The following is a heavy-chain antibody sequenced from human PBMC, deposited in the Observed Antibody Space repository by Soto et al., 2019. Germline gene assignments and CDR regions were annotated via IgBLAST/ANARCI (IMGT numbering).Heavy chain of an antibody. V-gene: IGHV1-69*01. D-gene: IGHD3-10*01. CDR3: ARVSVFGYYMDV. CDR1: GGTFSSYA. J-gene: IGHJ6*03. CDR2: IIPIFGTA. Sequence: KVSCKASGGTFSSYAISWVRQAPGQGLEWMGGIIPIFGTANYAQKFQGRVTITADESTSTAYMELSSLRSEDTAVYYCARVSVFGYYMDVWGKGTTVTVSS.